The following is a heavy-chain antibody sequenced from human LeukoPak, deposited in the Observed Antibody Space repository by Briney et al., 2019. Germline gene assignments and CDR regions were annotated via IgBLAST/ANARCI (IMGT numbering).Heavy chain of an antibody. CDR1: GFTFTTFG. CDR3: AKINNNDDY. J-gene: IGHJ4*02. V-gene: IGHV3-30*18. CDR2: ISPHGDIE. Sequence: GGSLRLSCAASGFTFTTFGIHWVRQPPGKGLEWVAAISPHGDIEYYTDSVKGRFTISRDNSKNMIYLQMNSLRGEDSAVYYCAKINNNDDYWGQGNLVTVSS. D-gene: IGHD1/OR15-1a*01.